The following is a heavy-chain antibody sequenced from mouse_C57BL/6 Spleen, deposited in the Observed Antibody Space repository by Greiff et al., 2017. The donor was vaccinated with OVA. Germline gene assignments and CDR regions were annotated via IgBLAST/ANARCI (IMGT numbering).Heavy chain of an antibody. D-gene: IGHD2-4*01. CDR2: INPYNGDT. CDR1: GYSFTGYF. V-gene: IGHV1-20*01. CDR3: ARYDDYDGASYYFDY. Sequence: EVQLVESGPELVKPGDSVKISCKASGYSFTGYFMNWVMQSHGKSLEWIGRINPYNGDTFYNQKFKGKATLTVDKSSSTAHMELRSLTSEDSAVYYCARYDDYDGASYYFDYWGQGTTLTVSS. J-gene: IGHJ2*01.